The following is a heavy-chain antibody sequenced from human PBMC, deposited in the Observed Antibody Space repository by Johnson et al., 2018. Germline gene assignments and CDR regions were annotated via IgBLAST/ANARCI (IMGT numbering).Heavy chain of an antibody. V-gene: IGHV3-64*01. Sequence: VQLVESGGGLVQPGGSLRLSCAASGFTFSYYGMHWVRHTPGKGLEFVSAISNSGGTTFYANSVKGRFTVSRDNSKYILYLQMGSLRAEDMAVYYCAGGYFSYHYMDVWGKGTTVTVSS. J-gene: IGHJ6*03. CDR1: GFTFSYYG. CDR2: ISNSGGTT. CDR3: AGGYFSYHYMDV.